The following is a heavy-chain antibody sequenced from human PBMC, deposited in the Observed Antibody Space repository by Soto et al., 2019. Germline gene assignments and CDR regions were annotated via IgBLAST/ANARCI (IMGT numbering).Heavy chain of an antibody. CDR2: VYHSGTA. CDR3: ASMGYHHGSGSDPHDY. CDR1: GGSITSGGYY. D-gene: IGHD3-10*01. V-gene: IGHV4-31*03. Sequence: SETLSLTCTVSGGSITSGGYYWSWIRQRPGKGLEWIGCVYHSGTAYSNPSLKGRVSLSVDTSKNHYSLSLRSVTAADTAVYSCASMGYHHGSGSDPHDYWGQGTLVTVSS. J-gene: IGHJ4*02.